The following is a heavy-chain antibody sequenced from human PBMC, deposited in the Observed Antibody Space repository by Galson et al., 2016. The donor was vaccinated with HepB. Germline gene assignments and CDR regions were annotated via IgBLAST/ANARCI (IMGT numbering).Heavy chain of an antibody. CDR3: VRNVSFGWYAFDI. D-gene: IGHD3-9*01. CDR1: GFTFSSYW. Sequence: SLRLSCAASGFTFSSYWMHWVRQAPGKGLVWVSRVKTDGSHTSYADSVLGRFTISRDKARNTLDLQLNNLRAEDTAVYYCVRNVSFGWYAFDIWGQGTVVTVSS. V-gene: IGHV3-74*01. CDR2: VKTDGSHT. J-gene: IGHJ3*02.